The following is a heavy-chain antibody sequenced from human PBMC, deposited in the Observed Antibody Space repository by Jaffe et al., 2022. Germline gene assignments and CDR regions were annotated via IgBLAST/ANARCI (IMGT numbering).Heavy chain of an antibody. Sequence: EVQLVESGGGLVQPGGSLRLSCAASGFTFSSVYMNWVRQAPGKGLEWVATIREDGSEKYYVDSVWGRFTISRDNANNSLSLQMNSLRAEDTAVYYCARDRGYCSGGTCYAVFDYWGQGTLVTVSS. CDR2: IREDGSEK. V-gene: IGHV3-7*05. CDR3: ARDRGYCSGGTCYAVFDY. D-gene: IGHD2-15*01. CDR1: GFTFSSVY. J-gene: IGHJ4*02.